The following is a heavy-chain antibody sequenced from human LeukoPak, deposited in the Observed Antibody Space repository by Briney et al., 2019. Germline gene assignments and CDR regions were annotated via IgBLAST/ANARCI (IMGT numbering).Heavy chain of an antibody. Sequence: PSETLSLTCAVYGGSFSGYYWSWIRQPPGKGLEWIGEINHSGSTNYNPSLKSRVAISVDTSKNQFSLKLSSVTAADTAVYYCARGEMATITCYFDYWGQGTLVTVSS. V-gene: IGHV4-34*01. CDR3: ARGEMATITCYFDY. CDR2: INHSGST. D-gene: IGHD5-24*01. CDR1: GGSFSGYY. J-gene: IGHJ4*02.